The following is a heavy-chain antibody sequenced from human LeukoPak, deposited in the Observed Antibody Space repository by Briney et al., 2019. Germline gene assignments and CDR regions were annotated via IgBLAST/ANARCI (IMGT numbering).Heavy chain of an antibody. D-gene: IGHD4-23*01. Sequence: ASVKVSCKASGGTFSSYPFTWVRQAPGQGLEWMGEITPIFGAANYAQTFQGRVTITADQSTSTVFMELSSLRSDDTAFYYCARNSRVASTSGLNYWGQGTLVTVSS. J-gene: IGHJ4*02. CDR2: ITPIFGAA. CDR1: GGTFSSYP. V-gene: IGHV1-69*13. CDR3: ARNSRVASTSGLNY.